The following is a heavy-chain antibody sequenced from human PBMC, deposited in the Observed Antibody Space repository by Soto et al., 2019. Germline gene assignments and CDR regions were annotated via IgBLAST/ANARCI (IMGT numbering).Heavy chain of an antibody. D-gene: IGHD3-16*02. CDR2: IYYIGST. V-gene: IGHV4-39*01. Sequence: SETLSLPYTVSGGYITNSNYYWGWFRQPPGKGLEWIASIYYIGSTYYNPSLKSRVTISVDTSNNQFSLNLNSVTASDTAVYYCAGRNSLASVSLNFRELSNYKWIDPWGPGTLVTVSS. J-gene: IGHJ5*02. CDR3: AGRNSLASVSLNFRELSNYKWIDP. CDR1: GGYITNSNYY.